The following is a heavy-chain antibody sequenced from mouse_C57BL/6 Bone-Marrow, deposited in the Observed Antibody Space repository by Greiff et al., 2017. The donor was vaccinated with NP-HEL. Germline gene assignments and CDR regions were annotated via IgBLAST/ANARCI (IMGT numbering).Heavy chain of an antibody. CDR1: GYSITSGYY. CDR2: ISYDGSN. D-gene: IGHD2-2*01. Sequence: EVKLVESGPGLVKPSQSLSLTCSVTGYSITSGYYWNWIRQFPGNKLEWMGYISYDGSNNYNPSLKNRISITRDTSKNQFFLKLNSVTTEDTATYYCARGPYGYDFAYWGQGTLVTVPA. CDR3: ARGPYGYDFAY. J-gene: IGHJ3*01. V-gene: IGHV3-6*01.